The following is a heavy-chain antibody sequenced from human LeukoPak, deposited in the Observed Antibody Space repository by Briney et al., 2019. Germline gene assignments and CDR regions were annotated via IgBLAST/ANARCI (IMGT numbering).Heavy chain of an antibody. V-gene: IGHV1-2*02. Sequence: ASVKVSCKASGYTFTGYYMHWVRQAPGQGLEWMGWINPNSGGTNYAQKFQGRVTMTRDTSISTAYMELSRLRSDDTAVYYCARARGTGWLPQNNWFDPWGQGTLVTVSS. CDR3: ARARGTGWLPQNNWFDP. J-gene: IGHJ5*02. CDR2: INPNSGGT. CDR1: GYTFTGYY. D-gene: IGHD2-8*02.